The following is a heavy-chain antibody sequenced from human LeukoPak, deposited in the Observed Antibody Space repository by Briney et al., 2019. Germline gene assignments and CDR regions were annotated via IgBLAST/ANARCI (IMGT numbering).Heavy chain of an antibody. D-gene: IGHD1-1*01. CDR3: ARGYPADDY. V-gene: IGHV3-64*01. CDR2: ISSNGGST. Sequence: GGSLRLSCAASGFTFSSYAMHWVRQAPGKGLEYVSAISSNGGSTYYANSVKGRFTISRDNSKNTLYLQMGSLRAEDMAVYYCARGYPADDYWGQGTLVTVSS. J-gene: IGHJ4*02. CDR1: GFTFSSYA.